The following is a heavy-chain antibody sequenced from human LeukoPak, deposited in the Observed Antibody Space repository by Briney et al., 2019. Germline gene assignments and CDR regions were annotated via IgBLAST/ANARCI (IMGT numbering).Heavy chain of an antibody. J-gene: IGHJ4*02. CDR1: GFTFSSYW. V-gene: IGHV3-7*01. CDR3: ARTLALAYGSGRSRGYYFDY. Sequence: GGSLRLSCAASGFTFSSYWMSWVRQAPGKGLEWVANIKQDGSEKYYVDSVKGRFTISRDNAKNSLYLQMNSLRAEDTAVYYCARTLALAYGSGRSRGYYFDYWGQGTLVTVSS. D-gene: IGHD3-10*01. CDR2: IKQDGSEK.